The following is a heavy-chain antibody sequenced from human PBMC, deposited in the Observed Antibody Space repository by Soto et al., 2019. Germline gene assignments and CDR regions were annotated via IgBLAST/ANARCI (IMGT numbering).Heavy chain of an antibody. CDR3: ARTPGYCISTSCYDDYMDV. D-gene: IGHD2-2*01. J-gene: IGHJ6*03. V-gene: IGHV3-21*01. CDR2: ISSGSTYI. CDR1: GFTFNSYT. Sequence: GGSLRLSCAASGFTFNSYTMNWVRQAPGKGLEWVSSISSGSTYIYYADSVKGRFTISRDNAKNSLYLQMNSLRAEDTAMYYCARTPGYCISTSCYDDYMDVWGKGTTVTVSS.